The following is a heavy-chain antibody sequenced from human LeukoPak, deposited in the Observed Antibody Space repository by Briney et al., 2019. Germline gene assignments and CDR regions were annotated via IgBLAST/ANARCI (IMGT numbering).Heavy chain of an antibody. Sequence: SVKVSCKASGGTFSSYAISWVRQAPGQALEWMGGIIPIFGTANYAQKFQGRVTITTDESTTKAYMELSSLRSEDTAVYYCARAPFEYCSSTSCYLYYYYYYMDVWGKGTTVTVSS. CDR2: IIPIFGTA. CDR1: GGTFSSYA. J-gene: IGHJ6*03. CDR3: ARAPFEYCSSTSCYLYYYYYYMDV. D-gene: IGHD2-2*01. V-gene: IGHV1-69*05.